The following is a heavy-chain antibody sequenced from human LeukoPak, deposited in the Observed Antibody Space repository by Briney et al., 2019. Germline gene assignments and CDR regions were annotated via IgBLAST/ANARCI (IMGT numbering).Heavy chain of an antibody. CDR2: ISWNSGSI. J-gene: IGHJ1*01. D-gene: IGHD4-23*01. CDR3: AKDGKASYGGYFQH. V-gene: IGHV3-9*01. Sequence: PGGSLRLSCAASGFTFDDYAMHWVRQAPGKGLEWVSGISWNSGSIGYADSVKGRFTISRDNAKNSLYLQMNSLRAEDTALYYCAKDGKASYGGYFQHWGQGTLVTVSS. CDR1: GFTFDDYA.